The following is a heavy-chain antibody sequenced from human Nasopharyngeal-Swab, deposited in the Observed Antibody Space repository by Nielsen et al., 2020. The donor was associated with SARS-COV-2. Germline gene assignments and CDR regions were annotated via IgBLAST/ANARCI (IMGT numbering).Heavy chain of an antibody. V-gene: IGHV4-59*01. D-gene: IGHD3-10*01. CDR3: ARVAPLSTMVRGVHYGMDV. CDR1: GGSISSYY. CDR2: IYYSGST. Sequence: GSLRLSCTVSGGSISSYYWSWIRQPPGKGLEWTGYIYYSGSTNYNPSLKSRVTISVDTSKNQFSLKLSSVTAADTAVYYCARVAPLSTMVRGVHYGMDVWGQGTTVTVSS. J-gene: IGHJ6*02.